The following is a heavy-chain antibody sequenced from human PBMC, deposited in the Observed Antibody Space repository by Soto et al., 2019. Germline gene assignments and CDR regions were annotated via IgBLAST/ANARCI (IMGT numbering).Heavy chain of an antibody. CDR2: ISSSGSTI. Sequence: GGSLRLSCAASGFTFSSYEMNWVRQAPGKGLEWVSYISSSGSTIYYADSVKGRFTISRDNAKNSLYLQMNSLRAEDTAVYYCARGIRRYYDFWSGYTHYFDYWGQGTLVTVS. CDR1: GFTFSSYE. V-gene: IGHV3-48*03. D-gene: IGHD3-3*01. CDR3: ARGIRRYYDFWSGYTHYFDY. J-gene: IGHJ4*02.